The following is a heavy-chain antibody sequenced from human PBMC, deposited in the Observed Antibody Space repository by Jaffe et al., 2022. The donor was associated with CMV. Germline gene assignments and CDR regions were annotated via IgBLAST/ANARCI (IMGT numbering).Heavy chain of an antibody. CDR2: ISGSGGST. D-gene: IGHD3-10*01. CDR3: AKVGGYGPYYYYGMDV. CDR1: GFTFSSYA. Sequence: EVQLLESGGGLVQPGGSLRLSCAASGFTFSSYAMSWVRQAPGKGLEWVSAISGSGGSTYYADSVKGRFTISRDNSKNTLYLQMNSLRAEDTAVYYCAKVGGYGPYYYYGMDVWGQGTTVTVSS. V-gene: IGHV3-23*01. J-gene: IGHJ6*02.